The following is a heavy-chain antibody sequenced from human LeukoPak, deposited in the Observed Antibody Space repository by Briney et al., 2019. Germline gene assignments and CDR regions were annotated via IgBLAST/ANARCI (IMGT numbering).Heavy chain of an antibody. CDR1: GGSISSYY. V-gene: IGHV4-59*01. J-gene: IGHJ5*02. CDR2: IYYSGST. D-gene: IGHD5-12*01. Sequence: SETLSLTCTVSGGSISSYYWSWIRQPPGKGLEWIGYIYYSGSTNYNPSLKSRVTISLDTSKNQFSLKLSSMAAADTAVYYCATLRWLRSPSGWFDPWGQGTLVTVSS. CDR3: ATLRWLRSPSGWFDP.